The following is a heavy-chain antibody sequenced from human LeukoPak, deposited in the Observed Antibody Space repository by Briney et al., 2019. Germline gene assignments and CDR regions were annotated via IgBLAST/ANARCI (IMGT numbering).Heavy chain of an antibody. CDR3: ARGTYDFWSGYPGYYFDY. D-gene: IGHD3-3*01. Sequence: PGRSLRLSCAASGFTFDDYAMHWVRQAPGKGLEWVSGISWNSGSIGYADSVKGRFTISRHNSKNTLYLQMNSLRAEDTAVYYCARGTYDFWSGYPGYYFDYWGQGTLVTVSS. V-gene: IGHV3-9*01. J-gene: IGHJ4*02. CDR2: ISWNSGSI. CDR1: GFTFDDYA.